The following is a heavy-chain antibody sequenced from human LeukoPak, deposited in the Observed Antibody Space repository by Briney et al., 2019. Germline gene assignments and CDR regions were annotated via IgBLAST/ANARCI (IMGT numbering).Heavy chain of an antibody. CDR3: ARDPQIFKIPSNHFDY. CDR1: GYTFISYG. D-gene: IGHD1-14*01. CDR2: ISAYNGNT. V-gene: IGHV1-18*01. Sequence: ASVKVSCKASGYTFISYGISWVRQAPGQGLEWMGWISAYNGNTNYAQKLQGRVTMTTDTSTSTAYMELRSLRSDDTAVYYCARDPQIFKIPSNHFDYWGQGTLVTVSS. J-gene: IGHJ4*02.